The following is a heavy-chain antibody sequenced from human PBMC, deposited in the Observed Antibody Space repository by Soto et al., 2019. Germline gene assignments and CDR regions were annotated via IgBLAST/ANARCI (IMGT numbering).Heavy chain of an antibody. J-gene: IGHJ3*02. CDR1: GCSISSGGYS. D-gene: IGHD3-10*01. Sequence: SDTLSLTCAVSGCSISSGGYSWSWIPQLPGKGLEWIGYMYHSGSTYYNPSLKSRVTISIDRSKNQFSLKLSSVTAADTAVYYCARGGSYYGSGSYYNAHAFDIWGQGTMVT. CDR3: ARGGSYYGSGSYYNAHAFDI. CDR2: MYHSGST. V-gene: IGHV4-30-2*01.